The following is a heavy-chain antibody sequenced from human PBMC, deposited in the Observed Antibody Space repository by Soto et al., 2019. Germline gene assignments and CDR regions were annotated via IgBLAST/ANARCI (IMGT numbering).Heavy chain of an antibody. D-gene: IGHD6-6*01. CDR2: MYYGGST. J-gene: IGHJ5*02. CDR3: ARHNRIVVRPTVWFDP. V-gene: IGHV4-39*01. Sequence: SETLSLTCSVSGGSISSSSYYWGWIRQPPGKGLEWIGSMYYGGSTYYNPSLKSRGNISVDTSKNQFSLKLSSVTAADTAVYYCARHNRIVVRPTVWFDPWGQGTLVTVSS. CDR1: GGSISSSSYY.